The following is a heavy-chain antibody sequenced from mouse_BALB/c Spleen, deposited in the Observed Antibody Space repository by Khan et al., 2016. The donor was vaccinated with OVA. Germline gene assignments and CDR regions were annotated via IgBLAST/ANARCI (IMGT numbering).Heavy chain of an antibody. CDR1: GYTFTSYT. J-gene: IGHJ3*01. CDR3: GRDGSCDRSDGLFAY. D-gene: IGHD1-2*01. CDR2: INPSNGYT. V-gene: IGHV1-4*01. Sequence: VQLQESGAELARPGASVKMSCKASGYTFTSYTIHWIKLRPGQGLEWIGYINPSNGYTNYNQKFKDKATLTADKSSTTAYMKLSSLTSDESAVYNSGRDGSCDRSDGLFAYWGQGTLVTVSA.